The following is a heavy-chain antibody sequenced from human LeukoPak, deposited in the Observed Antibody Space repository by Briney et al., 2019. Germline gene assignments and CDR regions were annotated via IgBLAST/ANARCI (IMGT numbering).Heavy chain of an antibody. V-gene: IGHV1-18*01. D-gene: IGHD5-12*01. CDR2: ISAYNGNT. CDR1: GYTFTRYG. CDR3: ARGYSDYDLDY. Sequence: GASVKVSCKASGYTFTRYGITWVRQAPGQGLEWMGWISAYNGNTKYAQKVQGRVTMTTDTSTSTAYMELRSLRSDDTAVFYCARGYSDYDLDYWGQGTLVTVSS. J-gene: IGHJ4*02.